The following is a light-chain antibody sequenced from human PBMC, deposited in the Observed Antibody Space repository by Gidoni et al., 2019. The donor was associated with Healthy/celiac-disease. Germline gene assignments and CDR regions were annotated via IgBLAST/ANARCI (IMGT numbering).Light chain of an antibody. CDR3: QQRSHWLT. Sequence: RLLIYDASNRTTGIPARFSGGWSGTDFTLTSSGLGPEDFAVYYCQQRSHWLTFGEGTKVEIK. J-gene: IGKJ4*01. CDR2: DAS. V-gene: IGKV3-11*01.